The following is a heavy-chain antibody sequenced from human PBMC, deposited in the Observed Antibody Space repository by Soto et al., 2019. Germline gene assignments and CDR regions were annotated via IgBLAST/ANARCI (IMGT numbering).Heavy chain of an antibody. CDR3: XAGEASSRNLAPYYLDF. V-gene: IGHV4-59*01. J-gene: IGHJ4*02. Sequence: PETLSLTCTVSGGSMRNYFWTWIRQPPGKGLEWIGYIHYSGTTSFFPSYNPSLRSRVTISEDTSKNQFSLKLLSVTTADTAVYFCXAGEASSRNLAPYYLDFWGQGTLVTVSS. CDR2: IHYSGTT. D-gene: IGHD6-13*01. CDR1: GGSMRNYF.